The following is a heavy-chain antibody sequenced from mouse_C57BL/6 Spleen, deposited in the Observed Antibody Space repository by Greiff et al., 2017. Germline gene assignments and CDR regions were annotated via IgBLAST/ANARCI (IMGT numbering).Heavy chain of an antibody. J-gene: IGHJ1*03. V-gene: IGHV1-18*01. CDR3: ARSGTNWDLWYFDV. Sequence: EVKLQQSGPELVKPGASVKIPCKASGYTFTDYNMDWVKQSHGKSLEWIGDINPNNGGTIYNQKFKGKATLTVDKSSSTAYMELRSLTSEDTAVYYCARSGTNWDLWYFDVWGTGTTVTVSS. CDR2: INPNNGGT. D-gene: IGHD4-1*01. CDR1: GYTFTDYN.